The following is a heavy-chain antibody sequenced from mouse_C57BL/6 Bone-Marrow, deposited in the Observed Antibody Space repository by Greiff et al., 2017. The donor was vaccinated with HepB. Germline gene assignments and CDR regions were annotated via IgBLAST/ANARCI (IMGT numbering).Heavy chain of an antibody. CDR1: GYSFTDYN. V-gene: IGHV1-39*01. CDR3: ARAEGPITAVVDWYFDV. J-gene: IGHJ1*03. CDR2: INPNYGTT. Sequence: VQLQQSGPELVKPGASVKISCKASGYSFTDYNMNWVKQRNGKSLEWIGVINPNYGTTSYNQKFKGKATLTVDQSSSTAYMQLNSLTSEDSAVSYCARAEGPITAVVDWYFDVWGTGTTVTVSS. D-gene: IGHD1-1*01.